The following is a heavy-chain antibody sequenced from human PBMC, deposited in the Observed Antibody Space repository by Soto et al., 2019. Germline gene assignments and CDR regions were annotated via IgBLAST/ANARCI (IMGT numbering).Heavy chain of an antibody. J-gene: IGHJ4*02. V-gene: IGHV3-74*01. Sequence: EVQLVESGGGLVQPGGSLRLSCAASGFDFSNAWMHWVRQAPGKELVWVSHVNSEGSITTYADYVKGRLTISRDNAKNTVYLQMNSLRVEDTAVYYCTREQASSSAVWGQGTLVNVSS. CDR1: GFDFSNAW. D-gene: IGHD2-15*01. CDR3: TREQASSSAV. CDR2: VNSEGSIT.